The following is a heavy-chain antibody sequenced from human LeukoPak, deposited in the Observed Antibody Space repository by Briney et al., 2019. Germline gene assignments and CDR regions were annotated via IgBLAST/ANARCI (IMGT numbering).Heavy chain of an antibody. Sequence: SETLSLTCTVSGGSISSYYWSWIRQPPGKGLEWIGYIYYSGSTNYNPSLKSRVTISVDTSKNQFSLNLSSVTASDTAVFYCASTHYDILTPSYYVDFWGQGTLVTVSS. D-gene: IGHD3-9*01. CDR1: GGSISSYY. V-gene: IGHV4-59*08. J-gene: IGHJ4*02. CDR2: IYYSGST. CDR3: ASTHYDILTPSYYVDF.